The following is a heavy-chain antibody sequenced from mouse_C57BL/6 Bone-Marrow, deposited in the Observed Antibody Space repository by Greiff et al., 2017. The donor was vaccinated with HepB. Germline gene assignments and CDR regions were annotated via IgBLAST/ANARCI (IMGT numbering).Heavy chain of an antibody. Sequence: ESGPGLVKPSQSLSLTCSVTGYSITSGYYWNWIRQFPGNKLEWMGYISYDGSNNYNPSLKNRISITRDTSKNQFFLKLNSVTTEDTATYYCARGSRYWYFDVWGTGTTGTVSS. CDR2: ISYDGSN. J-gene: IGHJ1*03. D-gene: IGHD1-1*01. CDR1: GYSITSGYY. V-gene: IGHV3-6*01. CDR3: ARGSRYWYFDV.